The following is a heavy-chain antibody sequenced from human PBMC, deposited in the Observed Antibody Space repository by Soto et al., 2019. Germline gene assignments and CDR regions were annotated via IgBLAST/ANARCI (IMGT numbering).Heavy chain of an antibody. CDR3: AKDKYSIRGGYYYYYTDV. D-gene: IGHD6-6*01. V-gene: IGHV3-23*01. CDR2: ISGSGGST. CDR1: GFTFSSYA. Sequence: EVQLLESGGGLVQPGGSLRLSCAASGFTFSSYAMSWVRQAPGKGLEWVSAISGSGGSTYYADSVKGRFTISRDNSKNTLYLQMNSLRAEDTAVYYCAKDKYSIRGGYYYYYTDVWGKGTTVTVSS. J-gene: IGHJ6*03.